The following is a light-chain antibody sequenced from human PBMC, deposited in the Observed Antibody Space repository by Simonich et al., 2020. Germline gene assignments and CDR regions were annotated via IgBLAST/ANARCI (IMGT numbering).Light chain of an antibody. V-gene: IGKV1-39*01. CDR3: QQSYSTPFT. CDR1: QSIISY. CDR2: AAS. J-gene: IGKJ3*01. Sequence: DIQMPQSPSSLSASVVYRVTITCRESQSIISYLNWYQQKPGKAPKLLIYAASSLQSGVPSRFSGRGSGTDFTLTISSLQPEEVATYYCQQSYSTPFTFGPGTKVDIK.